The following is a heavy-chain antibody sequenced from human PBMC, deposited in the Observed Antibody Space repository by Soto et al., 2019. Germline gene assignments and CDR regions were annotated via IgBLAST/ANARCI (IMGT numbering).Heavy chain of an antibody. CDR1: GFTFTTYV. CDR2: ISDSGGST. CDR3: AKDLCIYSSGSCYFDY. V-gene: IGHV3-23*01. D-gene: IGHD6-19*01. J-gene: IGHJ4*02. Sequence: HLGGSLRLSSPASGFTFTTYVVRWVRQAPGKGLEWVSTISDSGGSTYYADSVKGRLTISRDNSKNTLYLQMNSLRADDTAVYYSAKDLCIYSSGSCYFDYWGQGTLVTVAS.